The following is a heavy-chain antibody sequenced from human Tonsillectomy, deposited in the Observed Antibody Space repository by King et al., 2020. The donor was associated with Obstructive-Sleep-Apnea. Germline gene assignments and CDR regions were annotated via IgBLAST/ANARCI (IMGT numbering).Heavy chain of an antibody. CDR1: GFTVDDYA. Sequence: VQLVESGGGLVQPGRSLRLSCAASGFTVDDYAMHWVRHAPGKGLEWVSGISWDSGSIGYADPVKGRFKISRDKAKNSVYLQMNSLRVEDTALYYCAKDRRDYYHGMDVWGQGTTVIVSS. V-gene: IGHV3-9*01. CDR2: ISWDSGSI. J-gene: IGHJ6*02. CDR3: AKDRRDYYHGMDV.